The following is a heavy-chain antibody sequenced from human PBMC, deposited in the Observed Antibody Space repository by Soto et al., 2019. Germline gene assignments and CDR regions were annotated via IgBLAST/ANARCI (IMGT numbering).Heavy chain of an antibody. CDR2: IGTAVDP. Sequence: XVCLRLSFAASGFTFSSYDMHWVRQATGKGLEWVSAIGTAVDPYYPGSVKGRFTISRENAKNSLYLQMNSLRAGDTAVYYCARAPNSWLGRGALGMDVWGQGTTVTVSS. CDR3: ARAPNSWLGRGALGMDV. J-gene: IGHJ6*02. CDR1: GFTFSSYD. D-gene: IGHD5-12*01. V-gene: IGHV3-13*05.